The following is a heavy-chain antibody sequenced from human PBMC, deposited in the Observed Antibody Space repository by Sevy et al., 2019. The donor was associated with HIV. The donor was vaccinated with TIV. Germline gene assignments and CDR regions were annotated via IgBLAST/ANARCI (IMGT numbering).Heavy chain of an antibody. V-gene: IGHV4-34*01. CDR1: GGSFSDFY. J-gene: IGHJ4*02. CDR2: INHREVT. CDR3: VRFDTKIKIFGVPRGAY. D-gene: IGHD3-3*01. Sequence: SETLSLTCTVYGGSFSDFYWNWIRQSPGKGLEWMGEINHREVTNYNPSLKSRATISADASNRQFSLKLTSVTAADTAVYYCVRFDTKIKIFGVPRGAYWGPGTLVTVSS.